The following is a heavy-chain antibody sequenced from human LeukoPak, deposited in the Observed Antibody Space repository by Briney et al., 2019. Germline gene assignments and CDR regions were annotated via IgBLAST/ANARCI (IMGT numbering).Heavy chain of an antibody. D-gene: IGHD3-3*01. CDR3: ARDKVLDDFWSGYYQKGDSYYYYYMDV. CDR1: GDSLSGTDYY. CDR2: VYSVGNT. J-gene: IGHJ6*03. V-gene: IGHV4-39*07. Sequence: SKTLSLTCSVSGDSLSGTDYYWAWIRQPPGKGLEWIGTVYSVGNTYENPSLKRRVTISIDSSKNQFSLKLTSLTAADTAVYYCARDKVLDDFWSGYYQKGDSYYYYYMDVWGKGTTVTVSS.